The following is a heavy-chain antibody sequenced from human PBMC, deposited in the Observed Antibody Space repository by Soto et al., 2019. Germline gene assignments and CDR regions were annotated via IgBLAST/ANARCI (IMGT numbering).Heavy chain of an antibody. CDR3: ARRFGQGRSPSCADY. CDR2: IYPGASDT. D-gene: IGHD3-16*01. V-gene: IGHV5-51*01. CDR1: GYSFTSYF. J-gene: IGHJ4*02. Sequence: PGESLKISCEGSGYSFTSYFIGWVRHLPGKGLEWMGTIYPGASDTRYSPSLQAQVTISANKSISTAYLQWSSLQASDTAMYYCARRFGQGRSPSCADYWGQGTLVTVSS.